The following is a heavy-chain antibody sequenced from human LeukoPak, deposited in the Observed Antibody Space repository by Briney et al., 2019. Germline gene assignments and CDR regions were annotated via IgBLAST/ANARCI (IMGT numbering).Heavy chain of an antibody. V-gene: IGHV4-34*01. J-gene: IGHJ4*02. D-gene: IGHD5-12*01. CDR1: GGSFSVYY. CDR3: ARVGIVATRHFDY. Sequence: SETLSLTCAVYGGSFSVYYWSWIRQPPGKGLEWIGEINHSGSTNYNPSLKSRVTISVDTSKNQFSLKLSSVTAADTAVYYCARVGIVATRHFDYWSQGTLVTVSS. CDR2: INHSGST.